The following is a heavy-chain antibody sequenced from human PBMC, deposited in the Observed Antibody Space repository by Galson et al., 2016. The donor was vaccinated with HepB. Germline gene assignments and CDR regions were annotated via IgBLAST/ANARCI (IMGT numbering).Heavy chain of an antibody. J-gene: IGHJ4*02. CDR3: ARTVATGDSYVHY. Sequence: SETLSLTCAVSGVSIRSSNWWSWVRQPPGKGLGWIGEIYHSGSTNYNPSLKSRITISVDKSKNQFSLKLSSVTAADTAVYYCARTVATGDSYVHYWGQGTLVTVSS. CDR2: IYHSGST. V-gene: IGHV4-4*02. D-gene: IGHD3-10*02. CDR1: GVSIRSSNW.